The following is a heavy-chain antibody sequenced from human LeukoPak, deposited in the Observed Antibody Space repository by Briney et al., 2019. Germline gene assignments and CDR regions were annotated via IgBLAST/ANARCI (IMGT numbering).Heavy chain of an antibody. CDR3: ARDLRVTYFDY. CDR1: GFAFSGYA. CDR2: ILYDGSNK. D-gene: IGHD2-21*02. Sequence: PGESLRLSCAASGFAFSGYAMHWVRQAPGKGLEWVAVILYDGSNKYYADSVKGRFTISRDNSKNTVYLEMNSLRAEDTAVYYCARDLRVTYFDYWGQGTLVTVSS. V-gene: IGHV3-33*01. J-gene: IGHJ4*02.